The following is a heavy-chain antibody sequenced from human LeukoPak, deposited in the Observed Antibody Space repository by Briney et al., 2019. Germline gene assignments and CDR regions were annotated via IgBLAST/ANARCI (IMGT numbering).Heavy chain of an antibody. Sequence: KPSETLSLTCTVSGGSISSYYWSWIRQPPGKGLEWIGYIYYSGSTNYNPSLKSRVTISVDTSKNQFSLKLSSVTAADTAVYYCAREVRAFDYWGQGTLVTVSS. CDR1: GGSISSYY. J-gene: IGHJ4*02. V-gene: IGHV4-59*01. CDR2: IYYSGST. CDR3: AREVRAFDY.